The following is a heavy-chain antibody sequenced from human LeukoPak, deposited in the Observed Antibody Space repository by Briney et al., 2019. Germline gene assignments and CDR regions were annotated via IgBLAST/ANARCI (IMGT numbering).Heavy chain of an antibody. CDR2: ISGSGGST. J-gene: IGHJ3*02. D-gene: IGHD3-22*01. Sequence: GGSLRLSCAASGFTFSSYAMSWVRQAPAKGLEWVSAISGSGGSTYYADSVKGRFTISRDNSKNTLYLQMNSLRAEDTAVYYCAKDFRSSGYVDAFDIWGQGTMVTVSS. CDR1: GFTFSSYA. CDR3: AKDFRSSGYVDAFDI. V-gene: IGHV3-23*01.